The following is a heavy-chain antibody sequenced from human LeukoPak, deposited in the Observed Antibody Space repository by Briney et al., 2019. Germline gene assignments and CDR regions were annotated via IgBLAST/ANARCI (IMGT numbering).Heavy chain of an antibody. V-gene: IGHV4-34*01. CDR1: GGSFSGYY. D-gene: IGHD6-13*01. Sequence: PSETLSLTCAVSGGSFSGYYWSWIRQPPGKGLEWIGEINHSGSTNYNPSLKSRVTISVDTSKNQFYLKLSSVTAADTAVYYCASYSSSWYGKVFDYWGQGTLVTVSS. CDR3: ASYSSSWYGKVFDY. CDR2: INHSGST. J-gene: IGHJ4*02.